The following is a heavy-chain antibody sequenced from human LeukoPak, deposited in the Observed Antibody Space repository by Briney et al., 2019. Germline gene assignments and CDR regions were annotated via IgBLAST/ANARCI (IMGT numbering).Heavy chain of an antibody. CDR3: ARDPGYCSGGSCYSSWFDP. Sequence: SETLSLTCTVSGGSISSYYWSWIRQPPGKGLEWIGYIYYSGSTNYNPSLKSRLTTSVDTSKNQYSLKLSSVTAADTAVDYCARDPGYCSGGSCYSSWFDPWGQGTLVTVSS. CDR1: GGSISSYY. CDR2: IYYSGST. D-gene: IGHD2-15*01. V-gene: IGHV4-59*01. J-gene: IGHJ5*02.